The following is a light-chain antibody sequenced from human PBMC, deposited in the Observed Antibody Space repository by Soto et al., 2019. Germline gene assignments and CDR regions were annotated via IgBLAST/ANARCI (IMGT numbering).Light chain of an antibody. V-gene: IGKV3-20*01. J-gene: IGKJ2*01. CDR1: QSVSSSY. CDR2: GAS. Sequence: EIVLTQSPGTLSLSPGERATLSCRASQSVSSSYLAWYQQKPGQAPRLLIYGASSRATGIPDMFSGSGSGTDFTLTISRLEPEDFAVYYWQQYGSSPHTFGQGTKLEIK. CDR3: QQYGSSPHT.